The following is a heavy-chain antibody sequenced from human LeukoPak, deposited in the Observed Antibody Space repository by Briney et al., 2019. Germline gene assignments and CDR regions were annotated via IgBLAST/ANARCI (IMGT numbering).Heavy chain of an antibody. D-gene: IGHD4/OR15-4a*01. CDR2: IYSGGDT. J-gene: IGHJ5*02. CDR1: GFTVSNNY. CDR3: ARDPPAVRTNTYA. Sequence: GGSLRLSCAASGFTVSNNYMNWVRQAPGKGLEWVSLIYSGGDTHYADSVKGRFTTSRDSSKNTLYLQMDSLRAEDTAVYYCARDPPAVRTNTYAWGQGTLVTVSS. V-gene: IGHV3-66*01.